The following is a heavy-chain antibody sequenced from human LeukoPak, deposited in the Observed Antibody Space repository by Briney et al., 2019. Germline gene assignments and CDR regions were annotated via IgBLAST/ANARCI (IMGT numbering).Heavy chain of an antibody. CDR3: ASLTPGILTGRVFDY. CDR2: LYYSGST. V-gene: IGHV4-39*07. Sequence: SETLSLTCTVSGGSITSSSYYWGWIRQPPGKGLEWIGSLYYSGSTYYNPSLKSRVTISVDTSKNQFSLKLSSVTAADTAVYYCASLTPGILTGRVFDYWGQGTLVTVSS. CDR1: GGSITSSSYY. J-gene: IGHJ4*02. D-gene: IGHD3-9*01.